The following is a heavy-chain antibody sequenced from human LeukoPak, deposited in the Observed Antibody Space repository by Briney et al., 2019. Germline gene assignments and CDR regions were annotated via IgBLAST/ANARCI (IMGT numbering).Heavy chain of an antibody. Sequence: GGSLRLSCVASGFIVSNNYMSWVRQAPGKGLEWVSAISGSGGSTYYADSVKGRFTISRDNSKNTLYLQMNSLRAEDTAVYYCASGIVGAPDEFDPWGQGTLVTVSS. V-gene: IGHV3-23*01. CDR3: ASGIVGAPDEFDP. CDR1: GFIVSNNY. J-gene: IGHJ5*02. CDR2: ISGSGGST. D-gene: IGHD1-26*01.